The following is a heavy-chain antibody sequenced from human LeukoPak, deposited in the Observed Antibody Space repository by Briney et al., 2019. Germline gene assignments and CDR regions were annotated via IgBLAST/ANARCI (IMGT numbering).Heavy chain of an antibody. CDR1: GGSFGSHA. V-gene: IGHV1-69*13. D-gene: IGHD1-26*01. CDR2: IIPIFGTA. CDR3: ARGVGTTGWVYYFDY. J-gene: IGHJ4*02. Sequence: GASVKVSCKASGGSFGSHAITWVRQAPGQGLEWMGGIIPIFGTANDPQKFQGRVTITADESTSTTYMELTSLRPEDTAVYYCARGVGTTGWVYYFDYWGQGTLVTVSS.